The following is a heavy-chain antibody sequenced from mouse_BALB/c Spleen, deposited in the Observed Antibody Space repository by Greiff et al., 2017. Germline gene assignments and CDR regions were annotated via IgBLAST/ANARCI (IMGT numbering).Heavy chain of an antibody. Sequence: EVQVVESGGGLVKPGGSLKLSCAASGFTFSSYTMSWVRQTPEKRLEWVATISSGGSYTYYPDSVKGRFTISRDNAKNTLYLQMSSLKSEDTAMYYCTRDQSSGYAMDYWGQGTSVTVSS. J-gene: IGHJ4*01. CDR2: ISSGGSYT. V-gene: IGHV5-6-4*01. D-gene: IGHD3-1*01. CDR1: GFTFSSYT. CDR3: TRDQSSGYAMDY.